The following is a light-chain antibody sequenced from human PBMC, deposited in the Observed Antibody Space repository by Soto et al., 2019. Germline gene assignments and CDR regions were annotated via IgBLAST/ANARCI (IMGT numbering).Light chain of an antibody. J-gene: IGLJ1*01. Sequence: QSVLTQPASVSESPGQSITVSCTGTSSDIGAYNYVAWYQQHPGKAPKLLIYEVINRPSGVSNRFSGSKSGYTASLTISGLQAEDEADYYCSSYASNKTLLLGPGTKVTVL. CDR3: SSYASNKTLL. CDR2: EVI. CDR1: SSDIGAYNY. V-gene: IGLV2-14*01.